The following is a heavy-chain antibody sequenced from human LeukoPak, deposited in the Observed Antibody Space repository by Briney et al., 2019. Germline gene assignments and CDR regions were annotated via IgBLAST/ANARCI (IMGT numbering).Heavy chain of an antibody. Sequence: ASVKVSCKASGGTFSSYAISWVRQAPGQGLEWMGGIIPIFGTANHAQKFQGRVTITADESTSTAYMELSSLRSEDTAVYYCARDDTMVRGVIVSYHGMDVWGQGTTVTVSS. D-gene: IGHD3-10*01. CDR1: GGTFSSYA. CDR3: ARDDTMVRGVIVSYHGMDV. V-gene: IGHV1-69*13. J-gene: IGHJ6*02. CDR2: IIPIFGTA.